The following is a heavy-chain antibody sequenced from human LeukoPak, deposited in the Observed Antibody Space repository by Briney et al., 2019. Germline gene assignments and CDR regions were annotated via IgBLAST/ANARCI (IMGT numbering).Heavy chain of an antibody. CDR1: GFSFGTYG. CDR3: ARGTVSYYYYYMDV. V-gene: IGHV3-20*04. CDR2: INWYGAST. J-gene: IGHJ6*03. Sequence: GGSLRLSCAASGFSFGTYGMSWVRHVPGKGLEWVSGINWYGASTLYKDSVKGRFTISRVNTKHSLYLQMNSLRAEDTALYYCARGTVSYYYYYMDVWGKGTTVTVSS. D-gene: IGHD5/OR15-5a*01.